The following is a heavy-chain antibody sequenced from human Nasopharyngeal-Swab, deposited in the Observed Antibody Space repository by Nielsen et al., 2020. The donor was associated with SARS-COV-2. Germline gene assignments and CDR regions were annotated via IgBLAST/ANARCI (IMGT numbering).Heavy chain of an antibody. CDR3: ARHLSWWLVTSYYFDY. V-gene: IGHV4-34*01. Sequence: SETLSLTCAVYGGSFSGYYWSWIRKRPGKGLEWIGEINHSGSTNYNPSLKSRVTISADTSKNQFSLKLSSVTAADTAVYYCARHLSWWLVTSYYFDYWGQGTLVTVS. CDR2: INHSGST. D-gene: IGHD6-19*01. CDR1: GGSFSGYY. J-gene: IGHJ4*02.